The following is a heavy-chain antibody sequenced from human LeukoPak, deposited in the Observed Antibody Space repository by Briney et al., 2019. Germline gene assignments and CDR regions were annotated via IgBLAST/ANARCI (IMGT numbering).Heavy chain of an antibody. V-gene: IGHV1-18*04. CDR1: GYTFSDFY. CDR3: ARDPPAVAGTIRDY. CDR2: ISAYNGNT. D-gene: IGHD6-19*01. J-gene: IGHJ4*02. Sequence: ASVTVSCKPSGYTFSDFYMHWVRQAPGQGLEWMEWISAYNGNTNYAQKLQGRVTMTTDTSTSTAYMELRSLRADDTAVYYCARDPPAVAGTIRDYWGQGTLVTVSS.